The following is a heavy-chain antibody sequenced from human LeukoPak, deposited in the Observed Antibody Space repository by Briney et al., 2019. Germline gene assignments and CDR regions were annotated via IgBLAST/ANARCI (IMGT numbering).Heavy chain of an antibody. J-gene: IGHJ6*03. CDR3: ARRLSYGRNYYIDV. CDR2: ISDSGRI. V-gene: IGHV4-34*01. Sequence: SETLSLTCAVYGGSLSNYYWRWTRQPPGKGLEWIGEISDSGRINYNPSLMSRVTVSVDTSKNQFSLRLTSVTATDTAVYYCARRLSYGRNYYIDVWGNGATVSVSS. D-gene: IGHD1-26*01. CDR1: GGSLSNYY.